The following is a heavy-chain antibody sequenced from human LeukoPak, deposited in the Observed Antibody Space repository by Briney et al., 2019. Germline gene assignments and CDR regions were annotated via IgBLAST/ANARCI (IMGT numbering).Heavy chain of an antibody. Sequence: LRLSCAASGFTFDDYAMHWVRQPPGKGLEWIGYIYHSGSTYYNPSLKSRVTISVDRSKNQFSLKLSSVTAADTAVYYCARAPGLFPFDYWGQGTLVTVSS. D-gene: IGHD2-21*01. V-gene: IGHV4-30-2*01. J-gene: IGHJ4*01. CDR2: IYHSGST. CDR1: GFTFDDYA. CDR3: ARAPGLFPFDY.